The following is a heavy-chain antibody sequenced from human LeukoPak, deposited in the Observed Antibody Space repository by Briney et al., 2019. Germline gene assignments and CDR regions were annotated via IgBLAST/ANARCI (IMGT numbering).Heavy chain of an antibody. Sequence: GGSLRLSCAASGFTFSSYSMNWVRQAPGKGLEWVSYISSSSSTIYYADSVKGRFTISRDNAKNSLYLQMNSLRAEDTAVYYCAREGPSSWYGGRWFDPWGQGTLVTVSS. V-gene: IGHV3-48*01. CDR2: ISSSSSTI. D-gene: IGHD6-13*01. J-gene: IGHJ5*02. CDR3: AREGPSSWYGGRWFDP. CDR1: GFTFSSYS.